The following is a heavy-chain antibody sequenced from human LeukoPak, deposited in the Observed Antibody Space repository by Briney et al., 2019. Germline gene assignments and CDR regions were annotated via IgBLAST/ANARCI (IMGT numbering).Heavy chain of an antibody. D-gene: IGHD2-21*02. Sequence: GGSLRLSCAASGFTFNLYWMSWVRQAPGKGLEWVANIKQDGGEKYYVDSVKGRFTISRDNGKNSLSLEMNSLRDEDTAVYYCARDFTVVVAAMNYGMDVWGQGTTVTVSS. CDR2: IKQDGGEK. CDR3: ARDFTVVVAAMNYGMDV. CDR1: GFTFNLYW. J-gene: IGHJ6*02. V-gene: IGHV3-7*01.